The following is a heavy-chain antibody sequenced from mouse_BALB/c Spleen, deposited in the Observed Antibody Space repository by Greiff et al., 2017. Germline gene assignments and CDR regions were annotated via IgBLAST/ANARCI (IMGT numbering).Heavy chain of an antibody. CDR2: IWSDGST. D-gene: IGHD1-2*01. J-gene: IGHJ4*01. CDR1: GFSLTSYG. Sequence: VQLVESGPDLVAPSQSLSITCTVSGFSLTSYGVHWVRQPPGKGLEWLVVIWSDGSTTYNSALKSRLSISKDNSKSQVFLKMNSLQTDDTAMYYCARHGGYGPYYAMDYWGQGTSVTVSS. CDR3: ARHGGYGPYYAMDY. V-gene: IGHV2-6-2*01.